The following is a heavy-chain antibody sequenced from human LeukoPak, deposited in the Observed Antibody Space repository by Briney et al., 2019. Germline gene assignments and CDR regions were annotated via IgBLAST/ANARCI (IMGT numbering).Heavy chain of an antibody. V-gene: IGHV3-21*01. Sequence: PGGSLRLSCAASGFTFSSYSMNWVRQAPGKGLEWVSSISSSSSYLYYADSVKGRFTISRDNAKNSLYLQMNSLRAEDTGVYYCARDLELGDAIFQFDYWGQGSLVTVSS. D-gene: IGHD4-17*01. CDR2: ISSSSSYL. CDR1: GFTFSSYS. CDR3: ARDLELGDAIFQFDY. J-gene: IGHJ4*02.